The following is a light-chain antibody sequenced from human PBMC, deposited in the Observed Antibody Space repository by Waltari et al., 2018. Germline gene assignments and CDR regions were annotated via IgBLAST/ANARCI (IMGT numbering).Light chain of an antibody. J-gene: IGKJ1*01. CDR3: QHYVRLPGT. CDR1: QSIGTS. V-gene: IGKV3-20*01. CDR2: GAS. Sequence: EVVLTQSPGPLSLSPGERATLACRASQSIGTSLAWYQQKPGQAPRLLIFGASRRATGVPYRFSGSGSGTDFSLTISRLEPEDFAVYYCQHYVRLPGTFGLGTKVEI.